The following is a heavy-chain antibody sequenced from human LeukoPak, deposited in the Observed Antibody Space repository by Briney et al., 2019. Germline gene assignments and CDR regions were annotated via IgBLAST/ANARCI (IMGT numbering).Heavy chain of an antibody. D-gene: IGHD2-8*01. Sequence: GASVKASCKASGYTFTELCIHWVRQAPGQGLEWMGWINTNTGSPTYAQGFTVRFVYPLYTYVNTAYLQISGLKAEDTGLYFCARDINGAFDIWGQGTKVAVYS. CDR2: INTNTGSP. CDR1: GYTFTELC. V-gene: IGHV7-4-1*02. J-gene: IGHJ3*02. CDR3: ARDINGAFDI.